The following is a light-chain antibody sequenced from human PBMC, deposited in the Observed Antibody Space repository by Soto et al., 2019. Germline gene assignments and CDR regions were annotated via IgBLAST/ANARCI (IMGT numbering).Light chain of an antibody. V-gene: IGKV3-20*01. J-gene: IGKJ1*01. CDR1: QSISSYY. CDR3: QQYGSSPKT. Sequence: EIVLTQSPGTLSLSPGERATLSCRASQSISSYYLAWYQQKPGQAPRLLIYGASSRATGIPDRFSGSGSGTDLTLTISRLEPEDFAVYYCQQYGSSPKTFGQGTKV. CDR2: GAS.